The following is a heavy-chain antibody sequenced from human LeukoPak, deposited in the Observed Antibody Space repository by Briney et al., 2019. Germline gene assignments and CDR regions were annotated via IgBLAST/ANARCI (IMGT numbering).Heavy chain of an antibody. CDR3: AKDKVVIATAYYFDY. CDR1: GFTFSSYA. V-gene: IGHV3-23*01. CDR2: ISGGGGST. Sequence: GGSLRLSCAASGFTFSSYAMSWVRQAPGKGLEWVSAISGGGGSTYYADSVKGRFTISRDNSKNTLYLQMNSLRAEDTAVYYCAKDKVVIATAYYFDYWGQGTLVTVSS. J-gene: IGHJ4*02. D-gene: IGHD2-21*01.